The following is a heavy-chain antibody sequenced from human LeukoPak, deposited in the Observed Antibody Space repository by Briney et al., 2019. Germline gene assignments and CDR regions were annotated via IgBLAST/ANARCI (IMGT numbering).Heavy chain of an antibody. D-gene: IGHD3-22*01. V-gene: IGHV2-70*04. CDR2: IDWDDDK. Sequence: SGPTLVNPTQTLTLTCTFSGFSLSTSGMRVSWVRQPPGKALEWLARIDWDDDKFYSTSLKTRLTISKDTSKNQVVLTMTNMDPVDTATYYCARAIRYDSSRGAFDIWGQGTMVTVSS. CDR1: GFSLSTSGMR. CDR3: ARAIRYDSSRGAFDI. J-gene: IGHJ3*02.